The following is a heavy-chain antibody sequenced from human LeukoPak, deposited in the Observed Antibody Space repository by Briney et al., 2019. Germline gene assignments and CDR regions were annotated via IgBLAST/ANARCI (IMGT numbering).Heavy chain of an antibody. V-gene: IGHV5-51*01. CDR2: IYPDDSDT. J-gene: IGHJ4*02. Sequence: GESLKISCKHSEYSFPTYCIGWVRQMPGKGLEWMGIIYPDDSDTRYSPSFQGQVTISADKSITAAYLQWSSLKASDTAMYYCAIGRGGQQLGDYWGQGTLVTVSS. CDR1: EYSFPTYC. CDR3: AIGRGGQQLGDY. D-gene: IGHD6-13*01.